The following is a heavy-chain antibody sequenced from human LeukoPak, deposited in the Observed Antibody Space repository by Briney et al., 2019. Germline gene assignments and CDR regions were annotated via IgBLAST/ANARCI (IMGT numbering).Heavy chain of an antibody. D-gene: IGHD2-15*01. CDR2: ISGSGGST. CDR1: GFTFSGYI. V-gene: IGHV3-23*01. CDR3: AKAFRWTLGFDN. Sequence: GGSLRLSCAASGFTFSGYIMSWVRQAPGKGLEWVSIISGSGGSTNYADSVKGRITISRDNSKNTLYLQVTSPRAEDAAYYYGAKAFRWTLGFDNWGQGTLVTVSS. J-gene: IGHJ4*01.